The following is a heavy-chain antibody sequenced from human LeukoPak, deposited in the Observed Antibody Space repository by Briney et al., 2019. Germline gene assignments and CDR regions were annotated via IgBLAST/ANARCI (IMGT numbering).Heavy chain of an antibody. CDR1: GFTFSSYS. Sequence: TGGSLRLSCAASGFTFSSYSMNWVRQAPGKGLEWVSSISSSSSYIYYADSVKGRFTISRDNAKNSLYLQMNSLRAEDTAVYYCARGTRTTVTTFDPWGQGTLVTVSS. D-gene: IGHD4-17*01. CDR3: ARGTRTTVTTFDP. CDR2: ISSSSSYI. J-gene: IGHJ5*02. V-gene: IGHV3-21*01.